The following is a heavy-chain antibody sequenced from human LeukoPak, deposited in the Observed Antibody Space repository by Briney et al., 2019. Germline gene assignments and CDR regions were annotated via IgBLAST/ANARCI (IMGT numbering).Heavy chain of an antibody. CDR1: GFTFRNHW. D-gene: IGHD6-6*01. V-gene: IGHV3-74*03. CDR2: ISSDGSST. J-gene: IGHJ4*02. CDR3: ARDQRVTGRPDIDY. Sequence: GGSLRLSCAASGFTFRNHWMHWVRQTPGKGLVWVSRISSDGSSTTYADSVKGRFTISRDNAKNTLYLQMNNLRAEDTAMYCCARDQRVTGRPDIDYWGQGTLVIVSS.